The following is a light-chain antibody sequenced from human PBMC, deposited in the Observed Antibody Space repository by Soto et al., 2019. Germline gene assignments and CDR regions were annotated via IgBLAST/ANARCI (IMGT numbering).Light chain of an antibody. J-gene: IGKJ1*01. V-gene: IGKV1-5*03. CDR3: QKYNVYWK. CDR2: KAS. Sequence: DIQMAQSPSTLSASVGDRVTITCRASQSIDIWLAWYQQKAGKAPKLLIYKASTLESGVPSRFSGSGSGTEFTLTISSLQPDDVATYYCQKYNVYWKFGQGTKVEVK. CDR1: QSIDIW.